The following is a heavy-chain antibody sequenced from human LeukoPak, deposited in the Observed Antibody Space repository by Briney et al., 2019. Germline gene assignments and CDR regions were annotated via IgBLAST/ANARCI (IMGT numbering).Heavy chain of an antibody. V-gene: IGHV3-7*01. J-gene: IGHJ6*03. CDR3: ARGEEEQWLANYYYYMDV. CDR2: IKQDGSEK. D-gene: IGHD6-19*01. CDR1: GFTFSSYW. Sequence: SGRSLRLSCAASGFTFSSYWMSWVRQAPGKGLEWVANIKQDGSEKYYVDSVKGRFTISRDNAKNSLYLQMNSLRAEDTAVYYCARGEEEQWLANYYYYMDVWGKGTTVTVSS.